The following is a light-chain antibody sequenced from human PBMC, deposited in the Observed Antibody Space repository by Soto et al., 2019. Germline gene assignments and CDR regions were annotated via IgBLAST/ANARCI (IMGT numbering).Light chain of an antibody. V-gene: IGKV3-11*01. CDR3: HQRSSWLWT. CDR1: QSVGSS. Sequence: EIVLTQSPATLSLSPGERATLSCRASQSVGSSLAWFQQKPGQAPRLLIYDASNRATGVPARFTGSGSGTDFTLTISSLEPEDFAVYYCHQRSSWLWTFGQGTKVEIK. J-gene: IGKJ1*01. CDR2: DAS.